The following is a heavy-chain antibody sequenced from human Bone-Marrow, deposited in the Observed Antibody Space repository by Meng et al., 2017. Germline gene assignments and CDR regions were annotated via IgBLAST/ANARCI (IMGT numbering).Heavy chain of an antibody. CDR1: GGTFSSYA. D-gene: IGHD1-26*01. V-gene: IGHV1-69*06. CDR2: IIPIFGTA. CDR3: ARDPSRDVGATDYYYYGMDV. J-gene: IGHJ6*02. Sequence: SVKVSCKASGGTFSSYAISWVRQAPGQGLEWMGGIIPIFGTANYAQKFQGRVTITADKSTSTAYMELSSLRSEDTAMYYCARDPSRDVGATDYYYYGMDVWGQGTTVTVSS.